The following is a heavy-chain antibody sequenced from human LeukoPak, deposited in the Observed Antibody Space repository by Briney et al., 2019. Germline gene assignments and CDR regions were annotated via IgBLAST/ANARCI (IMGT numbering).Heavy chain of an antibody. CDR1: GYAFTNYA. CDR3: ARDYIFDGSGSYDY. J-gene: IGHJ4*02. Sequence: ASVKVSCKASGYAFTNYAMDWVRQAPGQGPEWMGWINTNTGDPAYAPGFTGRVVFSLDTSVTTAYLQISSLRAEDTAVYYCARDYIFDGSGSYDYWGQGTLVTVSS. V-gene: IGHV7-4-1*02. D-gene: IGHD3-10*01. CDR2: INTNTGDP.